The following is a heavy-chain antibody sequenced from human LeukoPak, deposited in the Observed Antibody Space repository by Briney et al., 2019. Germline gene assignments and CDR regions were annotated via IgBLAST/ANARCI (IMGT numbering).Heavy chain of an antibody. Sequence: GGSLRLSCAASGFTFSSYGMHWVRQAPGKGLEWVAVISYDGSNKYYADSVKGRFTISRDNSKNTLYVQMNSLRAEDTPVYYCARDRDSSSSLHAYWGQGTLVTVSS. CDR3: ARDRDSSSSLHAY. D-gene: IGHD6-13*01. V-gene: IGHV3-30*03. CDR1: GFTFSSYG. J-gene: IGHJ4*02. CDR2: ISYDGSNK.